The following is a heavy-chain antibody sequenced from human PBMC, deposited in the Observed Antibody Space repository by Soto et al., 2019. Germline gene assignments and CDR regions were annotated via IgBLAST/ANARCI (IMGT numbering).Heavy chain of an antibody. J-gene: IGHJ4*02. D-gene: IGHD3-10*01. CDR3: ARGTVASYKGYFDY. V-gene: IGHV1-8*01. CDR2: MNPNSGNT. CDR1: GYTFTSYD. Sequence: ASVKVSCKASGYTFTSYDINWVRQATGQGLEWMGWMNPNSGNTGYAQKFQGRGTMTRNTYISTAYMELSSLRSEDTAVYFCARGTVASYKGYFDYWGQGTLVTVSS.